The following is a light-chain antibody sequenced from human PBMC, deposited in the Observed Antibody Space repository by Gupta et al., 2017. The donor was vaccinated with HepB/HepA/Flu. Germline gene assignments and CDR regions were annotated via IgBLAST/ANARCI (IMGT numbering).Light chain of an antibody. Sequence: QSALTQPPSASGSPGQSVIIPCLGTTSDIGGSDYVSWYQQHPGKAPKLLIYVVNNRHSVVPYCFSGSKFGNTSSLTVSGLQAEDEADYYGSSYAGINNVMFGGGTKLTVL. CDR1: TSDIGGSDY. J-gene: IGLJ3*02. CDR3: SSYAGINNVM. V-gene: IGLV2-8*01. CDR2: VVN.